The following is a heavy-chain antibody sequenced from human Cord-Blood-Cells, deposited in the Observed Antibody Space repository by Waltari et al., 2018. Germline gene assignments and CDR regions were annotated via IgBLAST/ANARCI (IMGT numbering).Heavy chain of an antibody. D-gene: IGHD6-13*01. J-gene: IGHJ1*01. CDR2: INHSGST. V-gene: IGHV4-34*01. CDR3: ARGWGIGSSWYWGAEYFQH. Sequence: QAQLQQWGAGLLKPSETLSLTCAVHGGAFSGYYWSWIRQPPGTGLEWIGEINHSGSTNYNPSHKSRVTISVDTSKNQFSLKLSSVTAADTAVYYCARGWGIGSSWYWGAEYFQHWGQGTLVTVSS. CDR1: GGAFSGYY.